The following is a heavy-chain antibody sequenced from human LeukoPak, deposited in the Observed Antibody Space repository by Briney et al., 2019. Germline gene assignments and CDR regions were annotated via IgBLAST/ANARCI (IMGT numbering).Heavy chain of an antibody. J-gene: IGHJ4*02. Sequence: SETLSLTCTVSGASISTSTYYWAWIRQPPGKGLEWIGSVHYSGSIYYNPSLKSRATLSVDTSKNEFSLRLISVTAADTALYFCTVGANYYDRNTAYFIDYWGQGTLVTVSS. CDR1: GASISTSTYY. V-gene: IGHV4-39*07. D-gene: IGHD3-22*01. CDR2: VHYSGSI. CDR3: TVGANYYDRNTAYFIDY.